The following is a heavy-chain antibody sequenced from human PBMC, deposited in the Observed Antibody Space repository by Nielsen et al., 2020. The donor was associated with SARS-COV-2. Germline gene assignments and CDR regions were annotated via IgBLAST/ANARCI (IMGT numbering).Heavy chain of an antibody. Sequence: SETLSLTCTVSGGSISSYYWSWIRQPPGQGLEWIGNIYYTGIISYNPSLKSRVTISVDTSKNQFSLKLSSVTAADTAVYYCATGYYYYGMDVWGQGTTVTVSS. CDR3: ATGYYYYGMDV. CDR2: IYYTGII. V-gene: IGHV4-59*13. J-gene: IGHJ6*02. D-gene: IGHD2-8*02. CDR1: GGSISSYY.